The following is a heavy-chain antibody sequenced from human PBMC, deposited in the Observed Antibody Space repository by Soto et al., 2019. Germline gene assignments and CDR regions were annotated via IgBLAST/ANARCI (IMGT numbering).Heavy chain of an antibody. V-gene: IGHV3-23*01. CDR2: ISGSGGST. D-gene: IGHD3-16*01. Sequence: GGSLRLSCAASGFTFSSYAMSWVRQAPGKGLEWVSAISGSGGSTCYADSVKGRFTISRDNSKNTLYLQMNSLRAEDTAVYYCANIIYDHIWGRDRHETPPDAFDIWGQXTMVTVSS. CDR1: GFTFSSYA. CDR3: ANIIYDHIWGRDRHETPPDAFDI. J-gene: IGHJ3*02.